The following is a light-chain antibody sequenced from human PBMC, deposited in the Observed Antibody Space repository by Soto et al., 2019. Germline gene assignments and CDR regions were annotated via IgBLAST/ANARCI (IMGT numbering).Light chain of an antibody. CDR2: ATS. CDR3: HQYGTSPFT. J-gene: IGKJ4*01. V-gene: IGKV3-20*01. CDR1: QRVSTSY. Sequence: ENVLTQSPGTLSLSPGEKNTLSCRASQRVSTSYLAWYQQKPGQAPRLLIYATSNRATGIPDRFSGSGSGTDFSLTISRLEPEDSAVYYCHQYGTSPFTFGGGTKVDNK.